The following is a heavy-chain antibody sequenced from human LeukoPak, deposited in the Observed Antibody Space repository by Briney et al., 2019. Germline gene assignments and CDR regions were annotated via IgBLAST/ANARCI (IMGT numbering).Heavy chain of an antibody. CDR3: ARDEPLKYCSSTSCPRPAAFDI. V-gene: IGHV1-18*01. D-gene: IGHD2-2*01. Sequence: ASVKVSCKASGYTFTSYGISWVRQAPGQGLEWMGWISAYNGNTNYAQKLQGRVTMTTDTSTSTAYMELRSLRSDDTAVYYCARDEPLKYCSSTSCPRPAAFDIWGQGTMVTASS. CDR1: GYTFTSYG. CDR2: ISAYNGNT. J-gene: IGHJ3*02.